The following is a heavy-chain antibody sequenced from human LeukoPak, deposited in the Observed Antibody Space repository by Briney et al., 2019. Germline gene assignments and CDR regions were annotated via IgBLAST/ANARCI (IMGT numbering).Heavy chain of an antibody. CDR2: ISYDGSNK. CDR1: KFTFSSYG. D-gene: IGHD2-15*01. CDR3: ARGVGYRGYFDY. V-gene: IGHV3-30*03. Sequence: GGSLRLSCAASKFTFSSYGMHWVRQAPGKGLEWVAVISYDGSNKYYADSVKGRFTISRDNSKNTLYLQMNSLRAEDTAVYYCARGVGYRGYFDYWGQGTLVTVSS. J-gene: IGHJ4*02.